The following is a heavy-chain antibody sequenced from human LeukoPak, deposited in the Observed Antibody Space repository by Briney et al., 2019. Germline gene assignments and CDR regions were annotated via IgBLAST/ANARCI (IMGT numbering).Heavy chain of an antibody. D-gene: IGHD5-12*01. V-gene: IGHV4-59*01. Sequence: SETLSLTCTVSGGSISSYYWSWIRQPPAKGLEWIGYIYYSGSTNYNPSLKSRVTISVDTSKNQFSLKLSSVTAADTAVYYCASYSGYPLSSFDYWGQGTLVTVSS. CDR3: ASYSGYPLSSFDY. J-gene: IGHJ4*02. CDR2: IYYSGST. CDR1: GGSISSYY.